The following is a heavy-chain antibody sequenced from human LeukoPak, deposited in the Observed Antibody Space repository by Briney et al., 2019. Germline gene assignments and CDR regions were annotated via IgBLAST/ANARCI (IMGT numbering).Heavy chain of an antibody. Sequence: SETLSLTCTVSGGSISSYYWSWIRQPPGKGLEWIGYIYYSGSTNYNPSLKSRVTISVDTSKNQFSLKLSSVTAADTAVYYCARELYCDSSGGNWFDPWGQGTLVTVSS. CDR1: GGSISSYY. CDR3: ARELYCDSSGGNWFDP. D-gene: IGHD3-22*01. CDR2: IYYSGST. J-gene: IGHJ5*02. V-gene: IGHV4-59*01.